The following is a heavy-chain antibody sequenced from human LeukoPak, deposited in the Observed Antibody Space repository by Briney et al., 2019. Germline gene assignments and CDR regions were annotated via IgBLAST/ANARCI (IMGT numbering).Heavy chain of an antibody. CDR1: GFTFSSYS. Sequence: PGGSLRLSCAASGFTFSSYSMNWVRQAPGKGLEWVSSISSSSSYIYYADSVKGRFTISRDNAKNSLYLQMNSLRAEDTAVYYCASDYGDYGLLSTYYYYYYMDVWGKGTTVTVSS. V-gene: IGHV3-21*01. CDR3: ASDYGDYGLLSTYYYYYYMDV. J-gene: IGHJ6*03. D-gene: IGHD4-17*01. CDR2: ISSSSSYI.